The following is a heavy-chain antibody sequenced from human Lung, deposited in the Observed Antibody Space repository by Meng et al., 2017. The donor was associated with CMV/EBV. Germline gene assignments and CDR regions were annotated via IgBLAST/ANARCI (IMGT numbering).Heavy chain of an antibody. Sequence: SXTXSLXCTVSGGSISSYFWSWIRQPPGKGLEWIGYIYYTGSTNYNPSLKSRVTISVDTSKKQFSLKLSSVTAADTAVYYCARGRDFGVVTPGYWRQGTLVTVSS. CDR3: ARGRDFGVVTPGY. D-gene: IGHD3-3*01. CDR1: GGSISSYF. J-gene: IGHJ4*02. V-gene: IGHV4-59*01. CDR2: IYYTGST.